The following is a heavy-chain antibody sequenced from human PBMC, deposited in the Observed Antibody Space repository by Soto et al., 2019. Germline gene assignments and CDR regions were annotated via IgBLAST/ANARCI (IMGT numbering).Heavy chain of an antibody. CDR3: ARDFSAGMTTVTHFDY. D-gene: IGHD4-17*01. CDR2: IYYSGST. V-gene: IGHV4-39*01. J-gene: IGHJ4*02. CDR1: GGSISSSSYY. Sequence: PSETLSLTCTVSGGSISSSSYYWGWIRQPPGKGLEWIGSIYYSGSTYYNPSLKSRVTISVDTSKNQFSLKLSSVTAADTAVYYCARDFSAGMTTVTHFDYWGPGTLVTVSS.